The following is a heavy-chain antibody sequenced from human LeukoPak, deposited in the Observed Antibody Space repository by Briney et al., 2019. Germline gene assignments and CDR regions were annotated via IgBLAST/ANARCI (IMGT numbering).Heavy chain of an antibody. D-gene: IGHD3-10*01. Sequence: ASVKVSCKASGYTFTSYDINWVRQATGQGLEWMGWINPNSGGTNYAQKFQGRVTMTRDTSISTAYMELSRLRSDDTAVYYCASWEFDAFDIRGQGTMVTVSS. J-gene: IGHJ3*02. CDR1: GYTFTSYD. CDR2: INPNSGGT. V-gene: IGHV1-2*02. CDR3: ASWEFDAFDI.